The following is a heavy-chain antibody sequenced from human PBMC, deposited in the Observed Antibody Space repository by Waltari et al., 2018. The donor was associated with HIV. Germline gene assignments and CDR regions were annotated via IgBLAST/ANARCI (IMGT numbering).Heavy chain of an antibody. CDR2: INSDGSST. CDR3: ARAYYYDSSGYNWYFDL. V-gene: IGHV3-74*01. CDR1: FSSYW. J-gene: IGHJ2*01. D-gene: IGHD3-22*01. Sequence: FSSYWMHWFRQAPGKGLVWVSRINSDGSSTSYADSVKGRFTISRDNAKNTLYLQMNSLRAEDTAVYYCARAYYYDSSGYNWYFDLWGRGTLVTVAS.